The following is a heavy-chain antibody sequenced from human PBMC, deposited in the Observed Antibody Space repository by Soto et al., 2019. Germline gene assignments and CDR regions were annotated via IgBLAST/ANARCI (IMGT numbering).Heavy chain of an antibody. Sequence: PGGSLRLSCTASGFTFGDYAMSWFRQAPGKGLEWVGFIRSKAYGGTTEYAASVKGRFTISRDDSKSIAYLQMNSLKTEDTAVYYCTMMQVRFLPSFWRQGTLVTVSS. J-gene: IGHJ4*02. D-gene: IGHD3-3*01. CDR3: TMMQVRFLPSF. CDR1: GFTFGDYA. CDR2: IRSKAYGGTT. V-gene: IGHV3-49*03.